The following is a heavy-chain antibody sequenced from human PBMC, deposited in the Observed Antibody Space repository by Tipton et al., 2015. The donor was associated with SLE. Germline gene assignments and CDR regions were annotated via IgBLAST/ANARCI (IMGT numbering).Heavy chain of an antibody. J-gene: IGHJ2*01. V-gene: IGHV4-39*01. CDR2: IYYSGAT. Sequence: TLSLTCTVSGGSITSTNYYWGWIRQSPGKGLEWIGSIYYSGATYYNPSLKSRVTVSIDTSKNQFSLNLSSVTAADTAVYYCPLQSWSGNEYGRIWCFDLWGRGTLVTVSS. CDR1: GGSITSTNYY. D-gene: IGHD3-3*01. CDR3: PLQSWSGNEYGRIWCFDL.